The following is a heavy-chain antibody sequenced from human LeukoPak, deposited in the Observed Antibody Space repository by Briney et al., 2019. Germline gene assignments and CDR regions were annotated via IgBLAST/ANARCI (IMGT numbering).Heavy chain of an antibody. CDR1: EFTFSNHW. D-gene: IGHD2-15*01. CDR2: ISSSSSTI. J-gene: IGHJ4*02. CDR3: ARDRLGYCSGGSCFFDY. Sequence: GGSLRLSCAVSEFTFSNHWMNWVRQAPGKGLEWGSYISSSSSTIYYADSVKGRFTISRDNAKNSLYLQMNSLRAEDTAVYYCARDRLGYCSGGSCFFDYWGQGTLVTVSS. V-gene: IGHV3-48*01.